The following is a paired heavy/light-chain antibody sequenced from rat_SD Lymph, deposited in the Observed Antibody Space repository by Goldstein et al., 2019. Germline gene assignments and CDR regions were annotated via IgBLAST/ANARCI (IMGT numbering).Light chain of an antibody. CDR1: QSISNS. J-gene: IGKJ5*01. CDR3: QQSRNELT. Sequence: DIQLTQSPSTLPASLGERVTISCRASQSISNSLNWYQQKPDGTVKRLIYSTSTLESGVPSRFSGSGSGTDFTLTIDPVEADDTATYFCQQSRNELTFGSGTKLEIK. V-gene: IGKV10S12*01. CDR2: STS.
Heavy chain of an antibody. V-gene: IGHV9-4*01. D-gene: IGHD4-3*01. CDR2: INTYTGKP. CDR1: GYTFTDYA. J-gene: IGHJ1*01. Sequence: GQSGPELKKPGESVKISCKASGYTFTDYAMHWVKQVPGKGLKWMGWINTYTGKPTYADDFKGRFVFSLEASASTANLQISNLKNEDTANVFCARCIRGTGYYWYFDFWGPGTMVTVSS. CDR3: ARCIRGTGYYWYFDF.